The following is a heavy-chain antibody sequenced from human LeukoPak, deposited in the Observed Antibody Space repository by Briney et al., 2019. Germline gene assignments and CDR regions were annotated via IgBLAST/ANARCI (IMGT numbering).Heavy chain of an antibody. Sequence: SETLSLTCTVSGGSLSSGGYYWSWIRQHPGKGLEWIGEIYHDGSTNYNPSLKSRVTISMDKSKNQLSLKLNFVTAADTAVYYCARDRGGYTYSHDYWGQGTLVTVSS. V-gene: IGHV4-61*08. CDR1: GGSLSSGGYY. CDR2: IYHDGST. CDR3: ARDRGGYTYSHDY. D-gene: IGHD5-18*01. J-gene: IGHJ4*02.